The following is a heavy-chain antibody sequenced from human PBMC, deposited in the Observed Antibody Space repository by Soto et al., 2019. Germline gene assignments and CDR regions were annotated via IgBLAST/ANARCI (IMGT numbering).Heavy chain of an antibody. V-gene: IGHV1-46*01. D-gene: IGHD2-21*01. J-gene: IGHJ4*02. CDR1: GYSFIDYF. CDR3: ASLIGVDVLRDY. Sequence: QVQLVQSGAEVRKPGASVKVSCKAPGYSFIDYFVHWVRQAPGQGPEWMGIINPDGGTTGYAQKFQGRVTLTSDTSTNTLYMELRSLTSDDTAVYYCASLIGVDVLRDYWGQGTRVTVSS. CDR2: INPDGGTT.